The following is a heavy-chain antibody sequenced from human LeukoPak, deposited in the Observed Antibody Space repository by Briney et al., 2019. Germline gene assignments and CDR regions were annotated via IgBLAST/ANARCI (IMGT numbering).Heavy chain of an antibody. V-gene: IGHV4-59*11. CDR2: ISNSGST. D-gene: IGHD3-10*01. J-gene: IGHJ6*03. CDR1: DGPLRRHY. CDR3: GRDALVGFLSYYYIDV. Sequence: SDTLSLTCTVSDGPLRRHYWTWLRQSPIKGLEWIGDISNSGSTKYNPSLRSRVTISIDTSRSQFSLRLSSVTAADTVVYYCGRDALVGFLSYYYIDVWGKGITVTVSS.